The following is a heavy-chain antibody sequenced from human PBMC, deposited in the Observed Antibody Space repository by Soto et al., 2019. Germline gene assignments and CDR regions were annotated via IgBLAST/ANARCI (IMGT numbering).Heavy chain of an antibody. CDR3: ARGLILWFGEVSRRGGYYYYMDV. J-gene: IGHJ6*03. CDR1: GGSFSGYQ. D-gene: IGHD3-10*01. CDR2: INDSGDI. V-gene: IGHV4-34*01. Sequence: QVQLQQWGAGLLKPSETLSLTCAVYGGSFSGYQWSWIRQTPGKGLEWIGGINDSGDINYNPSLKSRATIVVDSTKTQISLRLSSVTAADTAVYYRARGLILWFGEVSRRGGYYYYMDVWGKGTTVTVSS.